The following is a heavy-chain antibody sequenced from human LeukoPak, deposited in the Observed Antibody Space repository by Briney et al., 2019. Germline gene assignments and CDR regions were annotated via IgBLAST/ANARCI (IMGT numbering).Heavy chain of an antibody. CDR3: ARGPLGFDP. Sequence: ASVKVSCKASGYTFTGYYMHWVRQAPGQGLEWMGWMNPNSGNTGYAQKFQGRVTMTRNTSISTAYMELSSLRSEDTAVYYCARGPLGFDPWGQGTLVTVSS. CDR2: MNPNSGNT. CDR1: GYTFTGYY. J-gene: IGHJ5*02. V-gene: IGHV1-8*02.